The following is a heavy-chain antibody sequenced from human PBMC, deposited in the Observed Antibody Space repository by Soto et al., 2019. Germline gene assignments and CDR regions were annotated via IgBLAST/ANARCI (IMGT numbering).Heavy chain of an antibody. D-gene: IGHD6-13*01. J-gene: IGHJ4*02. V-gene: IGHV3-30-3*01. CDR3: AREDPWAAAATGPPDY. Sequence: PGGSLRLSCAASGFTFSTSGMHWVRQAPGKGLEWVAVISYDGGNKYYADSVKGRFTISRDSSKNTLYLQMNSLRAEDTAVYYCAREDPWAAAATGPPDYWGQGTLVTVSS. CDR2: ISYDGGNK. CDR1: GFTFSTSG.